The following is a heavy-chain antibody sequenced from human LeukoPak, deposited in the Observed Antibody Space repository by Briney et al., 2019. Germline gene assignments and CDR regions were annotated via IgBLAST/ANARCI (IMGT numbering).Heavy chain of an antibody. CDR3: AKDGHYDSLGY. Sequence: GGTLRLSCAASGFTFRRRGMSWVRQAPGKGLEWVSSISGSGGSTFYGDSVKGRFTISRDNSKNTLYLQMNSLRAEDTAVYYCAKDGHYDSLGYWGQGTLVTVSS. D-gene: IGHD3-22*01. CDR2: ISGSGGST. V-gene: IGHV3-23*01. CDR1: GFTFRRRG. J-gene: IGHJ4*02.